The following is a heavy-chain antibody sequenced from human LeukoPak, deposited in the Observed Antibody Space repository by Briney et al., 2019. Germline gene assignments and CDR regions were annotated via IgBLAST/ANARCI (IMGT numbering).Heavy chain of an antibody. Sequence: GESLKISCKASGYRFTTYWITWLRQMPGEGLEWMGRIDPSDSYTNYSPSFQGHVTISADKSITTAHLHWSRPQASGTSTSDCARHGNGWSYYGMDVWGQGTTVTVS. CDR3: ARHGNGWSYYGMDV. CDR2: IDPSDSYT. J-gene: IGHJ6*02. D-gene: IGHD2-8*01. CDR1: GYRFTTYW. V-gene: IGHV5-10-1*01.